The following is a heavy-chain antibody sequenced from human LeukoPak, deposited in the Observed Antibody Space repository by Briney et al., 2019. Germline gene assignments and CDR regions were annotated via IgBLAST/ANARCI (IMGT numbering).Heavy chain of an antibody. CDR3: ASGCSGGSCPDGAFDI. J-gene: IGHJ3*02. CDR1: RFTFSSSW. CDR2: IKEDGSQK. V-gene: IGHV3-7*01. Sequence: PGGSLRLSCAASRFTFSSSWMTWVRQPLGKGLEYVANIKEDGSQKYYEDSVKGRFTISRDNAKNSLYLQMNSLRAEDTAVYYCASGCSGGSCPDGAFDIWGQGTMVTVSS. D-gene: IGHD2-15*01.